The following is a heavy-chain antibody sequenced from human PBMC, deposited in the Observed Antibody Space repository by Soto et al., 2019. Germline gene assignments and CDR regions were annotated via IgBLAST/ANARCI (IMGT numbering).Heavy chain of an antibody. D-gene: IGHD3-16*02. CDR3: AIARVLGGVIVGDYYYYMDV. J-gene: IGHJ6*03. CDR1: GGSFSGYY. CDR2: INHSGST. V-gene: IGHV4-34*01. Sequence: PSETLSLTCAVYGGSFSGYYWSWIRQPPGKGLEWIGEINHSGSTNYNPSLKSRVTISVDTSKNQFSLKLSSVTAADTAVYYCAIARVLGGVIVGDYYYYMDVRGKGTTVTVSS.